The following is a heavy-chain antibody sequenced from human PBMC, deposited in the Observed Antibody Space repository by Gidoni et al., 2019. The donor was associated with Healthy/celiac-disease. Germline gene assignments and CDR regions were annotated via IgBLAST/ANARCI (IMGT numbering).Heavy chain of an antibody. D-gene: IGHD3-16*01. CDR2: IRSKAYGGTT. Sequence: MQHVESGVGLVQPVRSLRPSCTTSGFHSGDQSLSCVRQSPGKGLEWVGFIRSKAYGGTTEYAASVKGRFTISRDDSQSSACLQMNSLKTEDTAVYSGTRDYDPLPYDYIWGSSHYWYFDLWGRGTLVTVSS. CDR3: TRDYDPLPYDYIWGSSHYWYFDL. CDR1: GFHSGDQS. J-gene: IGHJ2*01. V-gene: IGHV3-49*04.